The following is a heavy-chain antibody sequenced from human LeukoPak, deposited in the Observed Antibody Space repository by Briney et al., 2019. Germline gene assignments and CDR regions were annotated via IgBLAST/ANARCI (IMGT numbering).Heavy chain of an antibody. J-gene: IGHJ3*02. CDR3: ARNRFDYDKIGQYDAFDI. Sequence: KASESLSLTCTVSGGSITNYYWSWIRQPPGEGPEWAGYIYYSGATNYNPSLKARFTISVDTSKNQLSLKLSAVTAADTAVYYCARNRFDYDKIGQYDAFDIWGRGTIASVYS. CDR2: IYYSGAT. V-gene: IGHV4-59*08. CDR1: GGSITNYY. D-gene: IGHD3-22*01.